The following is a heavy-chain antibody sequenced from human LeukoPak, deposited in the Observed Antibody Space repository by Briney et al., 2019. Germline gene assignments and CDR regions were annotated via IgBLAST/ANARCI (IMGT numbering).Heavy chain of an antibody. CDR1: GGSISSYY. Sequence: PSETLSLTCTVSGGSISSYYWSWIRQPPGKGLEWIGYIYYSGSTNYNPSLKSRVTISVDTSKNQFSLKLSSVTAADTAVYYCARGASGWYEDYYYYYMDVWGKGTTVTISS. D-gene: IGHD6-19*01. CDR3: ARGASGWYEDYYYYYMDV. CDR2: IYYSGST. V-gene: IGHV4-59*01. J-gene: IGHJ6*03.